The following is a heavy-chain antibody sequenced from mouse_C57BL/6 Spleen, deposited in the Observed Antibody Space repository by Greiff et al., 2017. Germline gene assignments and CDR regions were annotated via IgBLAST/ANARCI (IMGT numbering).Heavy chain of an antibody. Sequence: EVQLQQSGPELVKPGASVTMSCKASGYTFTDYNMHWVKQSHGKSLEWIGSINPNNGGTSYNQKFKGKATLTVNKSSSTAYMELRSLTSEDSAVYYCAREMSLLYGSSLYAMDYWGQGTSVTVAS. V-gene: IGHV1-22*01. CDR1: GYTFTDYN. D-gene: IGHD1-1*01. CDR2: INPNNGGT. CDR3: AREMSLLYGSSLYAMDY. J-gene: IGHJ4*01.